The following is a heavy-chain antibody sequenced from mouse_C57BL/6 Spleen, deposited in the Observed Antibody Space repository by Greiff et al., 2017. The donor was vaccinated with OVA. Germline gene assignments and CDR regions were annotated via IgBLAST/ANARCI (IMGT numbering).Heavy chain of an antibody. V-gene: IGHV1-26*01. CDR3: ASCDYYDYAPFAY. Sequence: EVKLQQSGPELVKPGASVKISCKASGYTFTDYYMNWVKQSHGKSLEWIGDINPNNGGTSYNQKFKGKATLTVAQSSSTAYMELRSLTSEDSAFYYCASCDYYDYAPFAYWGQGTPLTVSS. J-gene: IGHJ2*01. CDR2: INPNNGGT. D-gene: IGHD2-4*01. CDR1: GYTFTDYY.